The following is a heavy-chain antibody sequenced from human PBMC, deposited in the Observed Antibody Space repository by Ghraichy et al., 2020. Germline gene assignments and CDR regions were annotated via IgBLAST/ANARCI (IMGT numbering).Heavy chain of an antibody. D-gene: IGHD6-25*01. J-gene: IGHJ5*02. CDR2: IYSSGET. CDR1: GDSINGYY. V-gene: IGHV4-4*07. CDR3: ARDRTTIAAT. Sequence: SETPSLTCSVSGDSINGYYWSWVRQPAGKGLQWIGRIYSSGETNYSPSLDSRLTMSIDTSKNQITLKLSSVTVADTATYFCARDRTTIAATWGQGVLVIVSS.